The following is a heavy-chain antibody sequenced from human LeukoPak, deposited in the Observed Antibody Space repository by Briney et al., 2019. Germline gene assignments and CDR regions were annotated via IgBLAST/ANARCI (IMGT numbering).Heavy chain of an antibody. D-gene: IGHD6-19*01. CDR3: AKEAEKTSGWYDDY. Sequence: PGGSLRLSCAASGFTFSSNAMSWVRQAPGKGLEWVSVISGSGGSTYYADSVKGRFTISRDNSKNTLYLQMNSLRAEDTAVYYCAKEAEKTSGWYDDYWGQGTLVTVSS. V-gene: IGHV3-23*01. CDR2: ISGSGGST. J-gene: IGHJ4*02. CDR1: GFTFSSNA.